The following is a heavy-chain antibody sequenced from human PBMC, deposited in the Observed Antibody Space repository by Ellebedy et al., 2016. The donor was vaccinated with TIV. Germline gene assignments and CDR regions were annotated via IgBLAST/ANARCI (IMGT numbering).Heavy chain of an antibody. J-gene: IGHJ4*02. CDR1: GFTFSSSS. CDR2: IRSTGSDK. D-gene: IGHD2-15*01. V-gene: IGHV3-21*06. Sequence: GESLKISCAASGFTFSSSSMNWVRQSPGKGLEWVSSIRSTGSDKYYAESVKGRFTISRDNAQNTLFLQMNSLRVEDTAVYYCARGWSTPDSWGQGTLVIVSS. CDR3: ARGWSTPDS.